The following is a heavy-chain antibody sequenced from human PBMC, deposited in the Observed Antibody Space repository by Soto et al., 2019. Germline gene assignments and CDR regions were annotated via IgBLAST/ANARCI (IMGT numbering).Heavy chain of an antibody. V-gene: IGHV6-1*01. CDR2: TYYRSKWYN. D-gene: IGHD2-2*01. CDR3: AREAIEGHKDIVVVPAAISYYYYYMDV. Sequence: PSQTLSLTCAISGDSVSSNSAAWNWIRQSPSRGLEWLGRTYYRSKWYNDYAVSVKSRITINPDTSKNQFSLQLNSVTPEDTAVYYCAREAIEGHKDIVVVPAAISYYYYYMDVWGKGTTVTVSS. CDR1: GDSVSSNSAA. J-gene: IGHJ6*03.